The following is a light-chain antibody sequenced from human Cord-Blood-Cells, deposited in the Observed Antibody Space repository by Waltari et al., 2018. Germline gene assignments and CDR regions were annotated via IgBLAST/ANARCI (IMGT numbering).Light chain of an antibody. V-gene: IGLV2-14*01. CDR2: EVS. J-gene: IGLJ1*01. Sequence: QSALTQPASVSGSPEQSITISCTGPSSDVGGYNYFSWYQQHPSKAPKLMIYEVSKRPSGVSNRFSGSKSGNTASLTISGLQAEDEADYYCSSYTSSSTLVFGTGTKVTVL. CDR1: SSDVGGYNY. CDR3: SSYTSSSTLV.